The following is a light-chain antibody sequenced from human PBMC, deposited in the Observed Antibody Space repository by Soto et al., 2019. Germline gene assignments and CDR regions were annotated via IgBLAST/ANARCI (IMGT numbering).Light chain of an antibody. Sequence: QAVVTQPPSASGTPGQRVTISCSGSSSNIGSTYVHWYQQLPGTTPKLLIFKTDQRPSGVPDRFSGSKSGTSASLAISGLRSEDEADYYCAAWDDSLSAVVFGGGTKLTVL. J-gene: IGLJ3*02. V-gene: IGLV1-47*01. CDR1: SSNIGSTY. CDR3: AAWDDSLSAVV. CDR2: KTD.